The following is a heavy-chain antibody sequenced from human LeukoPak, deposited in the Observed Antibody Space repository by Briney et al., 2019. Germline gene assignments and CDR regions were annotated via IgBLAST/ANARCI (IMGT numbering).Heavy chain of an antibody. J-gene: IGHJ4*02. CDR3: VFHCSSTSCYGDY. D-gene: IGHD2-2*01. Sequence: SETLSLTCTVSGGSISSSSYYWGWLRQPPGKGLEWFGSIYYSGTTYYNPSLKTRLTIPVDTSKNQFSLKLSSGTAADTAVYYCVFHCSSTSCYGDYWGQGTLVTVSS. CDR1: GGSISSSSYY. CDR2: IYYSGTT. V-gene: IGHV4-39*01.